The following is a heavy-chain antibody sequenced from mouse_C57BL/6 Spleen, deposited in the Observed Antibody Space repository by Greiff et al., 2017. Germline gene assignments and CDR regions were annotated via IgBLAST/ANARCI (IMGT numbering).Heavy chain of an antibody. V-gene: IGHV1-18*01. Sequence: VQLKQSGPELVKPGASVKIPCKASGYTFTDYNMDWVKQSHGKSLEWIGDINPNNGGTIYNQKFKGKATLTVDKSSSTAYMELRSLTSEDTAVYYCARRSYYGSSWYFDVWGTGTTVTVSS. CDR1: GYTFTDYN. D-gene: IGHD1-1*01. CDR2: INPNNGGT. J-gene: IGHJ1*03. CDR3: ARRSYYGSSWYFDV.